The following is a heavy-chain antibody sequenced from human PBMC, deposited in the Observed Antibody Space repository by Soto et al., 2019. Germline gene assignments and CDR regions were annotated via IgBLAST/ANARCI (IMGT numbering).Heavy chain of an antibody. Sequence: QVQLVQSGAEVKKPGSSVKVSCKASGGTFSSYAISWVRQAPGQGLECMGGITPLFGTANYAQKFQGRVTITADESTRRAYMEVRSLRSEDTAVYYCAGLSSTAIDYGDYKPYWSFELWGRGTLVTVSS. J-gene: IGHJ2*01. CDR2: ITPLFGTA. D-gene: IGHD4-17*01. CDR3: AGLSSTAIDYGDYKPYWSFEL. CDR1: GGTFSSYA. V-gene: IGHV1-69*01.